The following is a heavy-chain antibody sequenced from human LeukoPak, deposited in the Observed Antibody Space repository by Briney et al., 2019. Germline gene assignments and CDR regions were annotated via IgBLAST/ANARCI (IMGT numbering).Heavy chain of an antibody. V-gene: IGHV1-2*02. Sequence: ASVKVSCKASGYTFTGYYMHWVRQAPGQGLEWMGWINPNSGGTNYAQKFQGRVTMTRDTSISAAYMELSRLRSDDTAVYYCARRLYYYGSGSYTAFDIWGQGTMVTVSS. CDR2: INPNSGGT. D-gene: IGHD3-10*01. CDR3: ARRLYYYGSGSYTAFDI. CDR1: GYTFTGYY. J-gene: IGHJ3*02.